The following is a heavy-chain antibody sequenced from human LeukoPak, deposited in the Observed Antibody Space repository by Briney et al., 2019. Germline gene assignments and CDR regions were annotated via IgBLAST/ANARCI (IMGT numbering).Heavy chain of an antibody. CDR3: ARDRDILTPVPYGMDV. V-gene: IGHV4-4*07. CDR2: IYTSGST. CDR1: GGSISSYY. J-gene: IGHJ6*02. Sequence: RSSETLSLTCTVSGGSISSYYWSWIRQPAGKGLEWIGRIYTSGSTNYNPSLKSRVTMSVDTSKNQFSLKLSSVTAADTAVYYRARDRDILTPVPYGMDVWGQGTTVTVSS. D-gene: IGHD3-9*01.